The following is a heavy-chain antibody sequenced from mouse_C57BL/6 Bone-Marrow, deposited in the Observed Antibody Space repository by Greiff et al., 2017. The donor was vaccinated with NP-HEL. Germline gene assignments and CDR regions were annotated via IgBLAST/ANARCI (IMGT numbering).Heavy chain of an antibody. CDR2: IYPRSGNT. Sequence: QVQLKQSGAELARPGASVKLSCKASGYTFTSYGISWVKQRTGQGLEWIGEIYPRSGNTYYNEKFKGKATLTADKSSSTAYMELRSLTSEDSAVYFCARGWGSSPFNYWGQGTTLTVSS. V-gene: IGHV1-81*01. D-gene: IGHD1-1*01. CDR3: ARGWGSSPFNY. J-gene: IGHJ2*01. CDR1: GYTFTSYG.